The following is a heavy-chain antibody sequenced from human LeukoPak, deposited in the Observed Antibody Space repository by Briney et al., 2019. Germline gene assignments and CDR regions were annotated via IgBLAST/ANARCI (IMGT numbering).Heavy chain of an antibody. J-gene: IGHJ3*02. V-gene: IGHV1-46*01. CDR2: INPSGGST. CDR3: ATEDGDEGAFDI. D-gene: IGHD2-21*02. CDR1: GYTFTSYY. Sequence: ASVKVSCKASGYTFTSYYMHWVRQAPGQGLEWMGIINPSGGSTSYAQKFQGRVTMTRDTSTSTVYMELSSLRSEDTAVYYCATEDGDEGAFDIWGQGTMVTVSS.